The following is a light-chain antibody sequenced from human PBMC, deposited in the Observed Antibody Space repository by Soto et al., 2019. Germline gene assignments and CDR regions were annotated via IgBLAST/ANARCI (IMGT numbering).Light chain of an antibody. CDR2: GAS. V-gene: IGKV1-8*01. J-gene: IGKJ5*01. CDR1: QSISTY. CDR3: QQHYSNVPIT. Sequence: AIRMTQSPSSLSAATGDRVNLTCRASQSISTYLAWYQQKPGKAPKLLIYGASTLQSGVPSRFSGSGSGTDFTLTISCLQSEDFATYYCQQHYSNVPITFGQGTRLEIK.